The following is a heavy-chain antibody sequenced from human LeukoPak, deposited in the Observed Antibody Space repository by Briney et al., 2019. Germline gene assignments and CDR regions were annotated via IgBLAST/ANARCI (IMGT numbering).Heavy chain of an antibody. Sequence: AASVKVSCKASGYTFTDYYMHWVRQAPGQGLEWMGWINPNSGGTNYAQKFQGRVAMTRDTSISTAYMELSRLRSDDTAVYYCARGVELRYFDWLDAFDIWGQGTMVTVSS. J-gene: IGHJ3*02. V-gene: IGHV1-2*02. CDR1: GYTFTDYY. CDR2: INPNSGGT. D-gene: IGHD3-9*01. CDR3: ARGVELRYFDWLDAFDI.